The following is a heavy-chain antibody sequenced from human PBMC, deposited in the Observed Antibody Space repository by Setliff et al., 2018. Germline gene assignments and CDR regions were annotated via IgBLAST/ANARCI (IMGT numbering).Heavy chain of an antibody. J-gene: IGHJ3*02. CDR1: GYTFSSHY. CDR2: INPSSGRT. V-gene: IGHV1-46*01. Sequence: ASVKVSCKASGYTFSSHYMHWVRQAPGLGLEWIGTINPSSGRTSYAPKFQGRVTMTRDTSRSTVYMDMSSLRAEDTAVYYCARDVFPYHYEGAFDIWGQGTGVTV. D-gene: IGHD3-22*01. CDR3: ARDVFPYHYEGAFDI.